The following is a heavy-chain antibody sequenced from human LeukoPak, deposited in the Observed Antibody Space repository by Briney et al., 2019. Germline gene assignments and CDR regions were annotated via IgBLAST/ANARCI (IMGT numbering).Heavy chain of an antibody. Sequence: PSETLSLTCTVSGGSISSSSYYWGWIRQPPGKGLEWIGSIYHSGSTNYNPSLKSRVTISVDTSKNQFSLKLSSVTAADTAVYYWARFVSVPGSGSWDYWGQGTLVTVSS. CDR2: IYHSGST. CDR3: ARFVSVPGSGSWDY. V-gene: IGHV4-39*07. D-gene: IGHD3-10*01. J-gene: IGHJ4*02. CDR1: GGSISSSSYY.